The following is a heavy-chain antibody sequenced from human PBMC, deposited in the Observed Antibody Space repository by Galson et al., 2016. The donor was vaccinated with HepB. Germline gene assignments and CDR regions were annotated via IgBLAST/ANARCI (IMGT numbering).Heavy chain of an antibody. CDR2: IKSKSDGGTT. CDR1: GFTFNSHW. Sequence: SLRLSCAASGFTFNSHWMHWVRQAPGKGLEWVGRIKSKSDGGTTDYAAPVKGRFTISRDDSKNTLYLQMNSLKTEDTAVYYCTIRVWSRGEYWGQGTLVTVSS. V-gene: IGHV3-15*01. CDR3: TIRVWSRGEY. D-gene: IGHD6-19*01. J-gene: IGHJ4*02.